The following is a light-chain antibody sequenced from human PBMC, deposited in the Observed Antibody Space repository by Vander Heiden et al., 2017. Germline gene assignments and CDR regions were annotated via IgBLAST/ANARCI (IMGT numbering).Light chain of an antibody. CDR3: MQDKKSPQFT. V-gene: IGKV2-28*01. Sequence: DIVMTRSPLPLPPTPGEPASISCRSSQGLLHSNGYNYLDWYLQKPGQSPRLLIYLGSNRASGIPDRFSGSGSGTDFTLNISRVEAEDVGVYYCMQDKKSPQFTFGPGTKVDIK. CDR1: QGLLHSNGYNY. J-gene: IGKJ3*01. CDR2: LGS.